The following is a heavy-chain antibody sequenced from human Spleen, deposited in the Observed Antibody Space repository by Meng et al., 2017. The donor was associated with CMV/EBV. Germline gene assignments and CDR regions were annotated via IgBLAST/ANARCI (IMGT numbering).Heavy chain of an antibody. CDR3: ARGHYVVVPAAIDY. J-gene: IGHJ4*02. Sequence: GGSLRLSCAASGFTFSSYAMHWVRQAPGKGLEWVAVISYDGSNKYYADSVKGRFTISRDNSKNTLYLQMNGLRAEDTAVYYCARGHYVVVPAAIDYWGQGTLVTVSS. CDR2: ISYDGSNK. D-gene: IGHD2-2*01. V-gene: IGHV3-30*04. CDR1: GFTFSSYA.